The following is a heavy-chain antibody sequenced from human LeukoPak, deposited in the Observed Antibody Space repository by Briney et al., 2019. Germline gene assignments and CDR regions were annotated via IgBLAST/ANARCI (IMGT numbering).Heavy chain of an antibody. D-gene: IGHD3-16*01. J-gene: IGHJ4*02. CDR1: GFTFSSCW. V-gene: IGHV3-7*01. Sequence: GGSLRLSCAASGFTFSSCWMNWVRQAPGKGLEWVANIKQDGSEKYYVDSVKGRFTISRDNAKNSLYLQMNSLRAEDTAVYYCARDSDVPFDYWGQGILVTVSS. CDR2: IKQDGSEK. CDR3: ARDSDVPFDY.